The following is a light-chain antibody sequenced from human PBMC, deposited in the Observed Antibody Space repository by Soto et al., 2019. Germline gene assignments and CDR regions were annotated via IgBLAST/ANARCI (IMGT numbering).Light chain of an antibody. V-gene: IGLV2-11*01. CDR2: DVN. CDR1: SSDVGGYNY. Sequence: QSVLTQPRSVSGSPGQSVTISCTGTSSDVGGYNYVSWYQQLPGKVPKLMIYDVNKRPSGVPDRFSGSKSGNTASLTISGLQAEDEADYYCCSYTGTHTVVFGGGTKLTVL. CDR3: CSYTGTHTVV. J-gene: IGLJ2*01.